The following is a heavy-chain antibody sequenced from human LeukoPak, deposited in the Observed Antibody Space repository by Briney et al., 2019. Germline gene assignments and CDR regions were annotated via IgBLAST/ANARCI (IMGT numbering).Heavy chain of an antibody. CDR2: INHSGST. Sequence: PSETLSLTCAVYGGSFSGYYWSWIRQPPGKGLEWIGEINHSGSTNYNPSLKSRVTISVDTSKNQFSLKLSSVTAADPPVIYCARGSSSGPPGGAYYFDYWGQEPWSPSPQ. CDR1: GGSFSGYY. CDR3: ARGSSSGPPGGAYYFDY. D-gene: IGHD3-22*01. J-gene: IGHJ4*01. V-gene: IGHV4-34*01.